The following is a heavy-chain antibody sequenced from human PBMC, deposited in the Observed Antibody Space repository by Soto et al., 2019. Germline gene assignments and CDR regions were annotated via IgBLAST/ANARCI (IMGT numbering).Heavy chain of an antibody. CDR2: ISYDGSNK. CDR3: ARDRPAPLRWSAEYFQH. D-gene: IGHD4-17*01. J-gene: IGHJ1*01. V-gene: IGHV3-30-3*01. CDR1: GFTFSSYA. Sequence: GGSLRLSCAASGFTFSSYAMHWVRQAPGKGLEWVAVISYDGSNKYYADSVKGRFTISRDNSKNTLYLQMNSLRAEDTAVYYCARDRPAPLRWSAEYFQHWGQGTLVTDSS.